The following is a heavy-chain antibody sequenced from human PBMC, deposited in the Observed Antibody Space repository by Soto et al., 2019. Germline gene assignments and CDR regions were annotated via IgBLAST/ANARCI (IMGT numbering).Heavy chain of an antibody. J-gene: IGHJ4*02. CDR2: IIPIFGTA. V-gene: IGHV1-69*01. CDR3: ARGVHYDSSGFYYFY. CDR1: GGTFSSYA. D-gene: IGHD3-22*01. Sequence: QVQLVQSGAEVKKPGSSVKVSCKALGGTFSSYAIAWVRQAPGQGLEWMGGIIPIFGTANYAQKFKGRITITADESTSTAYMELRSLRAEDTAVYYCARGVHYDSSGFYYFYWGQGTLVTVSS.